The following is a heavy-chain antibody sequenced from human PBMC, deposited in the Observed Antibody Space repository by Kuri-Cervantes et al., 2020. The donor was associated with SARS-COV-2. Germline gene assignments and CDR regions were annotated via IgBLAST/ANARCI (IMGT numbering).Heavy chain of an antibody. D-gene: IGHD2-2*01. J-gene: IGHJ5*02. V-gene: IGHV4-30-4*08. CDR1: GGSLSSGDYY. CDR3: ARRTNVGVVPVFDP. Sequence: SETLSLTCTVSGGSLSSGDYYWTWVRQPPGKGLEWIGNIYYSGSASYNPSLMSRLTLSLDMSKSQFSLKLSSVTAADTAVYFCARRTNVGVVPVFDPWGQGTLVTISS. CDR2: IYYSGSA.